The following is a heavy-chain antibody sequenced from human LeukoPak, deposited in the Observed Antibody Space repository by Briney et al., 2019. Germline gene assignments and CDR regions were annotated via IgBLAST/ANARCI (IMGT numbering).Heavy chain of an antibody. CDR2: ISGSGDKT. CDR1: GFAFRTYA. J-gene: IGHJ3*02. V-gene: IGHV3-23*01. CDR3: AKVWKQWLVPDAFDI. D-gene: IGHD6-19*01. Sequence: GGSLRLSCAASGFAFRTYAMSWVRQAPGKGLEGVSAISGSGDKTFYADSVKGRFTISRDNSKNTLYLQMNSLRAEDTAVYYCAKVWKQWLVPDAFDIWGQGTMVTVSS.